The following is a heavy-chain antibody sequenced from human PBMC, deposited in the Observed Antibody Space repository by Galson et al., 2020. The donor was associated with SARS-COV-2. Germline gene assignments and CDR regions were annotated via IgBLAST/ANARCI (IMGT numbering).Heavy chain of an antibody. J-gene: IGHJ5*02. CDR1: GFTFSGSA. Sequence: QLGESLKISCAASGFTFSGSAIHWVRQASGKGLEWVGRIKSKANSSATAYAASVKGRFTMSRDDSKNTAYLQMNSLKTEDTALYYCTSGYCSSSTCYPEFDPWGQGTLVTVSS. D-gene: IGHD2-2*01. CDR3: TSGYCSSSTCYPEFDP. CDR2: IKSKANSSAT. V-gene: IGHV3-73*01.